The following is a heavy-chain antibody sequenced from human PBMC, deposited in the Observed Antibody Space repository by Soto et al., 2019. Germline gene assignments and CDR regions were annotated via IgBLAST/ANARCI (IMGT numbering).Heavy chain of an antibody. D-gene: IGHD1-26*01. CDR3: ARVWELRMFDY. J-gene: IGHJ4*02. Sequence: PSETLSLTCTVSGGSISSYYWSWIRQPPGKGLEWIGYIYYSGSTNYNPSLKSRVTISVDTSKNQFSLKLSSVTAADTAVYYCARVWELRMFDYWGQGTLVTVSS. CDR1: GGSISSYY. CDR2: IYYSGST. V-gene: IGHV4-59*01.